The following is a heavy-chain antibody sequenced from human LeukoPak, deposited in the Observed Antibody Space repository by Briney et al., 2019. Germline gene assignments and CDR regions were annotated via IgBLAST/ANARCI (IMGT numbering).Heavy chain of an antibody. CDR3: ARDGLGSSYYY. Sequence: GGSLRLSCAASGFSISGYWMHWVRQAPGKGMVWASRINSDGSITSYADSVKDRFTISRDNAKNTVYLQMSSLRADDTAVYYCARDGLGSSYYYWGQGTLVTVSS. V-gene: IGHV3-74*01. D-gene: IGHD4-11*01. J-gene: IGHJ4*02. CDR1: GFSISGYW. CDR2: INSDGSIT.